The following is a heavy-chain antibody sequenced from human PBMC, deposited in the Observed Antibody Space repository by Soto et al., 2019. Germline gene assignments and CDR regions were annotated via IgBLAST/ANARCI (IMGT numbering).Heavy chain of an antibody. CDR1: GFTFSSYS. Sequence: EVQLVESGGGLVKPGGSLRLSCAASGFTFSSYSMNWVRQAPGKGLEWVSSISSSSSYIYYADSVKGRFTISRDNAKNSLYLQMNSLRAEDTAVYYCARDAKVSADSWDDILTDYAYYYYYGMDVWGQGTTVTVSS. D-gene: IGHD3-9*01. CDR2: ISSSSSYI. CDR3: ARDAKVSADSWDDILTDYAYYYYYGMDV. J-gene: IGHJ6*02. V-gene: IGHV3-21*01.